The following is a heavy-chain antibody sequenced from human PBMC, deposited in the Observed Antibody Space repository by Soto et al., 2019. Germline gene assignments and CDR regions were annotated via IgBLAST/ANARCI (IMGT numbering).Heavy chain of an antibody. CDR3: ARDMGFALSDY. CDR1: GYTFTSYA. D-gene: IGHD3-10*01. V-gene: IGHV1-3*01. CDR2: INAGNGNT. Sequence: QVQLVQSGTEVKKPGASVRVSCKASGYTFTSYAMHWVRQAPGQRLEWMGWINAGNGNTKYSQKFQGRVTITRDTSASTAYMELSSLRSEDTAVYYCARDMGFALSDYWGQGTLVTVSS. J-gene: IGHJ4*02.